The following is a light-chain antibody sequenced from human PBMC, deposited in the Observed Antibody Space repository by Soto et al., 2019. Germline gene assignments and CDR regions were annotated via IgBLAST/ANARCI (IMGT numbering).Light chain of an antibody. V-gene: IGKV3-20*01. CDR3: QQYGSSGT. J-gene: IGKJ1*01. CDR1: QSVSNNY. CDR2: GAS. Sequence: EIRLTQSPCTLSLSPGERATLSSRASQSVSNNYLAWYQQKPGQAPRLLIYGASNRATGIPDRFSGSGSGTDFTLTISRLEPEDFAVYYCQQYGSSGTFGQGTKVDI.